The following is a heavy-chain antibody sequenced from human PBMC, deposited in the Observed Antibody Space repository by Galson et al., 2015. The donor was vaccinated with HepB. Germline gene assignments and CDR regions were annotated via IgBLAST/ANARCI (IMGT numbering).Heavy chain of an antibody. J-gene: IGHJ3*02. D-gene: IGHD2-15*01. CDR3: ARDQGGYSYDAFDI. CDR2: IKQDGSEK. CDR1: GFTFSSYW. Sequence: SLRLSCAASGFTFSSYWMSWVRQAPGKGLEWVANIKQDGSEKYYVDSVKGRFTISRDNAKNSLYLQMNSLRAEDTAVYYCARDQGGYSYDAFDIWGQGTMVTVSS. V-gene: IGHV3-7*03.